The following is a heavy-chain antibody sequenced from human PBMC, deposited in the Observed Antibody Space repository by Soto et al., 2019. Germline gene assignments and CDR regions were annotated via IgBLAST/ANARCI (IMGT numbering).Heavy chain of an antibody. Sequence: QVQLQESGPGLVKPSETLSLTCTVSGGSISSYYWSWIRQPPGKGLEWIGYIYYSGSTNYNPSLRSRVTISVDTAKYQFSLKLSSVTAADTAVYYCARHLGDTYYYGSGSYFYWFDPWGQGTLVTVSS. V-gene: IGHV4-59*08. CDR1: GGSISSYY. J-gene: IGHJ5*02. CDR2: IYYSGST. D-gene: IGHD3-10*01. CDR3: ARHLGDTYYYGSGSYFYWFDP.